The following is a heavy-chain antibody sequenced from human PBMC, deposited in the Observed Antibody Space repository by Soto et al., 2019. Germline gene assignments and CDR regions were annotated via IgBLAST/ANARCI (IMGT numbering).Heavy chain of an antibody. V-gene: IGHV3-9*01. J-gene: IGHJ4*02. CDR1: GFTLDDYA. CDR3: AKDSSSSSEGIFDY. Sequence: SPRLSCAASGFTLDDYAMHWVRPAPGKGLEWVSGISWNSGSIGYADSVKGRFTISRDNAKNSLYLQMNSLRAEDTALYYCAKDSSSSSEGIFDYWGQGTLVTVSS. CDR2: ISWNSGSI. D-gene: IGHD6-6*01.